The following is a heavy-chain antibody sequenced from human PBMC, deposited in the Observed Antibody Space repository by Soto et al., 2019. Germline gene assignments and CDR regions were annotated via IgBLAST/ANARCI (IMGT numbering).Heavy chain of an antibody. Sequence: QVQLHQWGAGLLKPSETLSLTCAVYGGSFSGYYWSWIRQPPGKGLEWIGEINHSGSTNYNPSLKSRVTISVDTSKNQFSLKLSSVTAADTAVYYCARGVDIAARPYYYYYGMDVWGQGTTVTVSS. CDR3: ARGVDIAARPYYYYYGMDV. CDR2: INHSGST. V-gene: IGHV4-34*01. CDR1: GGSFSGYY. D-gene: IGHD6-6*01. J-gene: IGHJ6*02.